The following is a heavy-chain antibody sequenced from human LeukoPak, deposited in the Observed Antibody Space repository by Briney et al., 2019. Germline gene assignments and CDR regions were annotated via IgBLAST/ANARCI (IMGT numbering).Heavy chain of an antibody. V-gene: IGHV3-33*01. J-gene: IGHJ4*02. D-gene: IGHD6-19*01. Sequence: GGSLRLSCAASGFTFSSYGMHWVRQAPGKGLEWVAVIWYDGSNKYYADSVKGRFTISRDNSKNTPYLQMNSLRAEDTAVYYCARDRYSSGHQTDYWGQGTLVTVSS. CDR2: IWYDGSNK. CDR1: GFTFSSYG. CDR3: ARDRYSSGHQTDY.